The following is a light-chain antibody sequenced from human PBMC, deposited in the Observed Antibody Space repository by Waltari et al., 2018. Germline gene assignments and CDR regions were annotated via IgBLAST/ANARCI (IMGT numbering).Light chain of an antibody. J-gene: IGKJ5*01. CDR1: QDISNH. V-gene: IGKV1-33*01. CDR3: QQYDNLPSIT. Sequence: DIQMTQSPSSLSASVGDRVTITCQASQDISNHLNWYQQEPGNTPKLLIYDASTLETGVPSRFSGSGSVTDFTFTITSLQPEDIATYYCQQYDNLPSITFGQGTRLDIK. CDR2: DAS.